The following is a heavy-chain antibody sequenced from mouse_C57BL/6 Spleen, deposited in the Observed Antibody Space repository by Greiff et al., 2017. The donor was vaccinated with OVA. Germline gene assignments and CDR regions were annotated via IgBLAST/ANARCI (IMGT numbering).Heavy chain of an antibody. V-gene: IGHV2-4*01. D-gene: IGHD2-5*01. CDR3: AKGDSNGAMDY. CDR2: IWSGGST. J-gene: IGHJ4*01. CDR1: GFSLTSYG. Sequence: VQLQQSGPGLVQPSQSLSITCTVSGFSLTSYGVHWVRQPPGKGLEWLGVIWSGGSTDYNAAFISRLSISKDNSKSQVFFKMNSLQADDTAIYYCAKGDSNGAMDYWGQGTSVTVSS.